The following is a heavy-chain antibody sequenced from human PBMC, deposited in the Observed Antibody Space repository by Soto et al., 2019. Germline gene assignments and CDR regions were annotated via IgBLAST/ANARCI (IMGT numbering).Heavy chain of an antibody. D-gene: IGHD4-17*01. J-gene: IGHJ5*02. CDR2: ISYDGSNK. V-gene: IGHV3-30-3*01. Sequence: QVQLVESGGGVVQPGRSLRLSCAASGFTFSSYAMHWVRQAPGKGLEWVAVISYDGSNKYYADSVKGRFTISRDNSKNTLYLQMNSLRAEDTAVYYCAREGAPDYGDPNWFDPWGQGTLVTVSS. CDR3: AREGAPDYGDPNWFDP. CDR1: GFTFSSYA.